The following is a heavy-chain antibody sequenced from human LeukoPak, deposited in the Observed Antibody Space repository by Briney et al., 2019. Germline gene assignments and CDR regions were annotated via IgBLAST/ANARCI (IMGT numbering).Heavy chain of an antibody. CDR1: GFTFSSYA. D-gene: IGHD3-22*01. CDR3: AKDARITMIVVVITTLHDY. V-gene: IGHV3-23*01. CDR2: ISGSGGST. Sequence: GGSLRLSCAASGFTFSSYAMSWVRQAPGKGLEWVSAISGSGGSTYYADSVKDRFTISRDNSKNTLYLQMNSLRAEDTAVYYCAKDARITMIVVVITTLHDYWGQGTLVTVSS. J-gene: IGHJ4*02.